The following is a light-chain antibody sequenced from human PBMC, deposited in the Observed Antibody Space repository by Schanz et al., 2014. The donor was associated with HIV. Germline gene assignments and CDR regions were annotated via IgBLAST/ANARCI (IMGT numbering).Light chain of an antibody. CDR2: TNT. CDR1: SSNIGAGYD. Sequence: QSVLTQPPSVSGAPGQKVTISCTGSSSNIGAGYDVHWYQQFPGTAPRLLISTNTDRPSGVPDRFSGSKSGTSASLAITGLQAEDEADYYCQSYDTSLSGSWVFGGGTKVTVL. V-gene: IGLV1-40*01. J-gene: IGLJ2*01. CDR3: QSYDTSLSGSWV.